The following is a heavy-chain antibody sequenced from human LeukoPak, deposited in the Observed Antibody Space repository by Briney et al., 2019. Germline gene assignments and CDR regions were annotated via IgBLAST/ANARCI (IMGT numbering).Heavy chain of an antibody. Sequence: SQTLSLTCTVSGGSISSGSYYWSWIRQPAGKGLEWIGRIYTSGSTNYNPSLKSRVTISVDTSKNQFSLKLSSVTAADAAVYYCARVRVLRYFDWLPYDAFDIWGQGTMVTVSS. D-gene: IGHD3-9*01. CDR1: GGSISSGSYY. V-gene: IGHV4-61*02. CDR2: IYTSGST. J-gene: IGHJ3*02. CDR3: ARVRVLRYFDWLPYDAFDI.